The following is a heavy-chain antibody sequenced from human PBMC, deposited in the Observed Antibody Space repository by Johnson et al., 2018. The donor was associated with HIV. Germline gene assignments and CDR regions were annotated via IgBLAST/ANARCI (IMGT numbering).Heavy chain of an antibody. V-gene: IGHV3-20*04. CDR2: INWNGGST. Sequence: VQLVESGGGVVRPGGSLRLSCAASGFTFDNYGVSWVRQAPGKGLEWVSGINWNGGSTGYGDSVKGRFTISRDNAKNSLYLQMNSLRAGDTAVYYCARVYYYDNKDGFDIWGQGTLVTVSS. D-gene: IGHD3-22*01. CDR1: GFTFDNYG. J-gene: IGHJ3*02. CDR3: ARVYYYDNKDGFDI.